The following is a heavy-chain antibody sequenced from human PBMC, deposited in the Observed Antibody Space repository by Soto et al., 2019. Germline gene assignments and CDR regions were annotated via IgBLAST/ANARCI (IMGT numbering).Heavy chain of an antibody. J-gene: IGHJ6*03. CDR2: IRSKAYGGTT. Sequence: GGSLRLSCTASGFTFGDYAMSWFRQAPGKGLEWVGFIRSKAYGGTTEYAASVKGRFTISRDDSKSIAYLQMNSLKTEDTAVYYCTRLGPTIFGPQTWGAYYYYYYMDVWGKGTTVTVSS. CDR1: GFTFGDYA. D-gene: IGHD3-3*01. CDR3: TRLGPTIFGPQTWGAYYYYYYMDV. V-gene: IGHV3-49*03.